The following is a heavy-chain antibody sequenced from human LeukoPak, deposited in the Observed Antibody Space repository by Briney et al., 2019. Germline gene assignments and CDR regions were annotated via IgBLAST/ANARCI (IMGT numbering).Heavy chain of an antibody. D-gene: IGHD6-13*01. V-gene: IGHV3-9*01. Sequence: QAGGSLRLSCAASGLSFDDYAMHWVRQVPGKGLEWVSGIGWNSVNIGYVDSVKGRFTISRDNAKNSLFLQMDSLRVEDTALYFCAKGLSLEGGSTWKYNWFDAWGQGTVVTVSS. J-gene: IGHJ5*02. CDR2: IGWNSVNI. CDR3: AKGLSLEGGSTWKYNWFDA. CDR1: GLSFDDYA.